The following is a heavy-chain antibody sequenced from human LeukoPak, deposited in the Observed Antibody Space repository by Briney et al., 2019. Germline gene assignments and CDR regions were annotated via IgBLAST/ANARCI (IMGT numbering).Heavy chain of an antibody. Sequence: SVKVSCKASGGTFSSYAISWVRQAPGQGLEWMGGIIPIFGTANYAQKFQGRVTITADESTSTVYMELNSLKSEDTAVYYCARGWDYDSGGRPTAYVYWGQGTLVTVSS. CDR1: GGTFSSYA. CDR3: ARGWDYDSGGRPTAYVY. V-gene: IGHV1-69*13. D-gene: IGHD3-22*01. J-gene: IGHJ4*02. CDR2: IIPIFGTA.